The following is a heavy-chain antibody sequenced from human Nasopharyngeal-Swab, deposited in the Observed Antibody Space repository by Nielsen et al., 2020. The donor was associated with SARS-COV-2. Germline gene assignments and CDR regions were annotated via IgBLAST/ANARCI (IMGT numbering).Heavy chain of an antibody. CDR3: ASLGDSSGYYYRIDGYAHDAHDAFDI. D-gene: IGHD3-22*01. Sequence: WIRQPPGKGLEWVAVISYDGSNKYYADSVKGRFTTSRDNSKNTLYLQMNSLRAEDTAVYYCASLGDSSGYYYRIDGYAHDAHDAFDIWGQGTMVTVSS. CDR2: ISYDGSNK. V-gene: IGHV3-30-3*01. J-gene: IGHJ3*02.